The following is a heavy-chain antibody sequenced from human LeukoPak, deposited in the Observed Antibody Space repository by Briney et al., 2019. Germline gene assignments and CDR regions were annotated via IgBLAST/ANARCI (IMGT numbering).Heavy chain of an antibody. CDR3: ARGIIAVAAYFDY. Sequence: GGSLRLSCAASGFTFSSYSMNWVRQAPGKGLEWVSYISSSSSTIYYADSVKGRFTISRDNAKNSLYLQMNSLRAEDTAVYYCARGIIAVAAYFDYWGHGTLVTVSS. CDR2: ISSSSSTI. V-gene: IGHV3-48*01. J-gene: IGHJ4*01. D-gene: IGHD6-19*01. CDR1: GFTFSSYS.